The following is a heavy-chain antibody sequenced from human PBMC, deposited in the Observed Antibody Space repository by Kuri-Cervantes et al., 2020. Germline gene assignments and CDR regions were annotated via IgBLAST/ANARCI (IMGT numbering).Heavy chain of an antibody. J-gene: IGHJ5*02. V-gene: IGHV1-2*02. CDR3: ARDNLDLEGRPFDP. CDR2: INPNSGGT. Sequence: ASVKVSCKASGYTFTSYGISWVRQAPGQGLEWMGWINPNSGGTIYAQKFRGRVSMTRDTSISTAYMDLSRLTPDDTAVYYCARDNLDLEGRPFDPWGQGTLVTVSS. CDR1: GYTFTSYG. D-gene: IGHD1-20*01.